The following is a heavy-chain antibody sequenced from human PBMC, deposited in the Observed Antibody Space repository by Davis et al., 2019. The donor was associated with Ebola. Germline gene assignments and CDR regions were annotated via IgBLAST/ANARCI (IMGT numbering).Heavy chain of an antibody. Sequence: SETLSLTCTVSGGSISSSDYYWGWIRQTPGKGLEWIGSISYSGSTYYNPSLKSRVTISVDTSKNQFSLRLSSVTAADTAVYYCARQITMIVAWGQGTLVTVSS. CDR2: ISYSGST. CDR3: ARQITMIVA. CDR1: GGSISSSDYY. V-gene: IGHV4-39*01. D-gene: IGHD3-22*01. J-gene: IGHJ4*02.